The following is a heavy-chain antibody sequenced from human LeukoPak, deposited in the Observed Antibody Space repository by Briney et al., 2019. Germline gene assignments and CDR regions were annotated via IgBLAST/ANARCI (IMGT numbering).Heavy chain of an antibody. D-gene: IGHD6-13*01. Sequence: GGSLRLSCAPSGFTFSSYGMHWVRQAPGKGLEWVAVIWYDGSNKYYADSVKGRFTISRDNSKNTLYLQMNSLRAEDTAVYYCAKDNEAAAGYYYMDVWGKGTTVTVSS. J-gene: IGHJ6*03. CDR3: AKDNEAAAGYYYMDV. CDR2: IWYDGSNK. CDR1: GFTFSSYG. V-gene: IGHV3-33*06.